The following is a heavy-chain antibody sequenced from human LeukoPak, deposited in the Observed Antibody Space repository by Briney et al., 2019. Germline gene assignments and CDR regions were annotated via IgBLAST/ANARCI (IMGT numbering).Heavy chain of an antibody. CDR1: GYSFTYND. Sequence: ASVTLSCKASGYSFTYNDMDWVREARGQGQEWMGWIKPNSGGTNYAQKFEGRVRMTRDAYISKDYLELRRKRSDDTDVYYCAREVYGHSSFDYWGQGTLLTVSS. CDR3: AREVYGHSSFDY. V-gene: IGHV1-2*02. J-gene: IGHJ4*02. CDR2: IKPNSGGT. D-gene: IGHD5/OR15-5a*01.